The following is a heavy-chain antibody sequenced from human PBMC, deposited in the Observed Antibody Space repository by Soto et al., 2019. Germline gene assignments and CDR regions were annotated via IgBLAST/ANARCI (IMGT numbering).Heavy chain of an antibody. Sequence: ASVKVSCKASGYTFTSYDINWVRQATGQGLEWMGWMNPNSGNTGYAQKFQVRVTMTRNTSISTAYMELSSLRSEDTAVYYCARGPRRGYYDFWSGYRSHYYYYGMDVWGQGTTVTVSS. CDR3: ARGPRRGYYDFWSGYRSHYYYYGMDV. CDR2: MNPNSGNT. D-gene: IGHD3-3*01. CDR1: GYTFTSYD. J-gene: IGHJ6*02. V-gene: IGHV1-8*01.